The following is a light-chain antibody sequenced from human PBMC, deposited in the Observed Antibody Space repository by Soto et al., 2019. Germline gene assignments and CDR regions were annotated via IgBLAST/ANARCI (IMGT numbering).Light chain of an antibody. CDR1: NRDVAGYNY. CDR3: SSYTGNNNFGV. CDR2: EVR. V-gene: IGLV2-8*01. Sequence: QSVLTQPPSAAGSPGQAVTISFTRSNRDVAGYNYPSMYKPTPRTAPKLVIYEVRKRPSGVPDRFSGSKSGNTASLTVSGLQAEDEADYYCSSYTGNNNFGVFGPGTKVTVL. J-gene: IGLJ1*01.